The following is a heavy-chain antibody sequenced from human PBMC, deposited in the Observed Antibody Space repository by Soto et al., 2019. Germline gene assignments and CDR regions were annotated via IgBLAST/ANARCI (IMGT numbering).Heavy chain of an antibody. D-gene: IGHD3-3*01. CDR1: GFTFDDYA. V-gene: IGHV3-9*01. CDR2: ISWNSGSI. J-gene: IGHJ4*02. Sequence: EVQLVESGGGLVQPGRSLRLSCAASGFTFDDYAMHWVRQAPGQGLEWVSGISWNSGSIGYADSVKGRFTISRDNAKNSLYLQMNSLRAEDTALYYCAKDYYDFWSGNFDYWGQGTLVTVSS. CDR3: AKDYYDFWSGNFDY.